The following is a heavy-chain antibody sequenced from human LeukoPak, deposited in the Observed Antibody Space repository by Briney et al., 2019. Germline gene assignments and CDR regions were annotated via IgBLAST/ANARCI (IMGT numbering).Heavy chain of an antibody. V-gene: IGHV3-74*01. J-gene: IGHJ6*02. Sequence: PGGSLRLPCAASGNYWMHWVRQAPGKGLVWVSHINSDGSITSYADSVKGRFTISRDNAKNTLYLQMNSLRAEDTAVYYCARDAVDTANAVWGQGTTVTVSS. CDR2: INSDGSIT. CDR3: ARDAVDTANAV. CDR1: GNYW. D-gene: IGHD5-18*01.